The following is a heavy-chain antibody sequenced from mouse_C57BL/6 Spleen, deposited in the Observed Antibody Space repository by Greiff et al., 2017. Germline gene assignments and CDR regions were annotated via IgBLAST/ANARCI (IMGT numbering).Heavy chain of an antibody. CDR2: IDPSDSYT. CDR1: GYTFTSYW. V-gene: IGHV1-69*01. J-gene: IGHJ2*01. CDR3: ARTYGRSFDY. Sequence: VQLQQPGAELVMPGASVKLSCKASGYTFTSYWMHWVKQRPGQGLEWIGEIDPSDSYTNYNQKFKGKSTLTVDKSSSTAYMQLSSLTSEDSAVYYCARTYGRSFDYWGQGTTLTVSS. D-gene: IGHD1-1*01.